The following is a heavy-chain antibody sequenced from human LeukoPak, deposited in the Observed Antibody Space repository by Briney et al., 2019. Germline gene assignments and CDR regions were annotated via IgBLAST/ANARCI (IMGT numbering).Heavy chain of an antibody. Sequence: GGTLRLSCAASGFTFSSYGMSWVRQAPGKGLEWVSGVSGSGGSTYYADSVKGRFTISRDNSKNTLYLQMNSLRAEDTAVYYCALSGSKGYWGQGTLVTVSS. V-gene: IGHV3-23*01. J-gene: IGHJ4*02. CDR3: ALSGSKGY. CDR2: VSGSGGST. CDR1: GFTFSSYG. D-gene: IGHD5-12*01.